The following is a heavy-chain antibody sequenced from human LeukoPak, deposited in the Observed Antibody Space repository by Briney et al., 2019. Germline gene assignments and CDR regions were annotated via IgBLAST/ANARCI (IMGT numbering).Heavy chain of an antibody. J-gene: IGHJ4*02. CDR2: IYYSGDT. D-gene: IGHD3-9*01. Sequence: WVRQPPGKGLEWIGSIYYSGDTYYDPSLQSRVTISVDTSKNQFSLKLISVTAADTAVYYCARQNYDVLTGYDNVNYFDYWGQGTLVTVSS. CDR3: ARQNYDVLTGYDNVNYFDY. V-gene: IGHV4-39*01.